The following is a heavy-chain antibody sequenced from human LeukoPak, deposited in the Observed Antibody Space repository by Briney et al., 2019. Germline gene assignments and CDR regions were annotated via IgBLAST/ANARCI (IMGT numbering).Heavy chain of an antibody. D-gene: IGHD3-16*01. Sequence: PSETLSLTCTVSGYSISSGYYWGWIRQPPGKGLEWIGSIYHSGSTYYNPSLKSRVTISVDTSKNQFSLKLSSVTAADTAVYYCARDPPRGSMSQIDYWGQGTLVTVSS. CDR1: GYSISSGYY. J-gene: IGHJ4*02. V-gene: IGHV4-38-2*02. CDR3: ARDPPRGSMSQIDY. CDR2: IYHSGST.